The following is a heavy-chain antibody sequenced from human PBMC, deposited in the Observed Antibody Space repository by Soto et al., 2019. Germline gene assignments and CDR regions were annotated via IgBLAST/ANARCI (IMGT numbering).Heavy chain of an antibody. Sequence: GGSLRLSCAASGFTFSSYGMHWVRQAPGKGLEWVAVISYDGSNKYYADSVKGRFTISRDNSKNTLYLQMNSLRAEDTAVYYCAKDRHCSGGSCYSDYYYGMDVWGQGTTVTVSS. CDR3: AKDRHCSGGSCYSDYYYGMDV. V-gene: IGHV3-30*18. D-gene: IGHD2-15*01. J-gene: IGHJ6*02. CDR2: ISYDGSNK. CDR1: GFTFSSYG.